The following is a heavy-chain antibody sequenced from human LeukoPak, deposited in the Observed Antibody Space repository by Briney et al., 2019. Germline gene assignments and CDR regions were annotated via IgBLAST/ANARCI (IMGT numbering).Heavy chain of an antibody. CDR1: GGAFSGYY. Sequence: SETLSLTCAVYGGAFSGYYWGWIRQPPGKGLEWIGEINHSGSTNYNPSLKSRVTISVDTSKNQFSLKPSSVPATDTAVYYCARAPRGYSYGFRNWFDPWGQGTLVTVSS. CDR3: ARAPRGYSYGFRNWFDP. CDR2: INHSGST. D-gene: IGHD5-18*01. V-gene: IGHV4-34*01. J-gene: IGHJ5*02.